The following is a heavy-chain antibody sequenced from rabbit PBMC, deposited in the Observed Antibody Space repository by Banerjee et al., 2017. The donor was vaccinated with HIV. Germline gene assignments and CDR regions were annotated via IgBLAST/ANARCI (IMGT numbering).Heavy chain of an antibody. CDR1: GFSFSSNA. Sequence: QEQLEESGGGLVQPEGSLTLTCTASGFSFSSNAMSWVRQAPGKGPEWIGSIGSSGTTYYASWAKGRFTISKTSWTTVTLQMTSLTAADTATYFCARDLAGVIGWNFGLWGPGTLVTVS. J-gene: IGHJ4*01. CDR3: ARDLAGVIGWNFGL. V-gene: IGHV1S45*01. D-gene: IGHD4-1*01. CDR2: IGSSGTT.